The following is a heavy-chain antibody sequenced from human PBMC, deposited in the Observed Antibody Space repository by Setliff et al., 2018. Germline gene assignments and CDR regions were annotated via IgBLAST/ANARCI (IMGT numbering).Heavy chain of an antibody. V-gene: IGHV1-2*04. CDR3: ARGRDFWSGYLVY. CDR1: GYTFTGYY. Sequence: ASVKVSCKASGYTFTGYYMHWVRQAPGQGLEWMGWINPNSGGTNYAQKFQGWVTMTWDTSISTAYMELSRLRSDDTAVYYCARGRDFWSGYLVYWGQGTLVTVSS. D-gene: IGHD3-3*01. CDR2: INPNSGGT. J-gene: IGHJ4*02.